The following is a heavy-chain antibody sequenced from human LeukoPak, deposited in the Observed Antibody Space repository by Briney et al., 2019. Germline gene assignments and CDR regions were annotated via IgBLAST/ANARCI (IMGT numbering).Heavy chain of an antibody. Sequence: GGPLRLPCTASGFTFSSYWMHWVRQAPGKGLVWVSRINSDGSSTSYADSVKGRFTISRDNAKNTLYLQMNSLRAEDTAVYYCARGSYYYYMDVWGKGTTVTISS. CDR1: GFTFSSYW. D-gene: IGHD3-10*01. J-gene: IGHJ6*03. V-gene: IGHV3-74*01. CDR2: INSDGSST. CDR3: ARGSYYYYMDV.